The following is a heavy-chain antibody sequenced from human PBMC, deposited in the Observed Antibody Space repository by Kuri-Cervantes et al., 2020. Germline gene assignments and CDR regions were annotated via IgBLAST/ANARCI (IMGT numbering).Heavy chain of an antibody. V-gene: IGHV3-33*01. D-gene: IGHD6-19*01. CDR1: GFTFSSYG. Sequence: GESLKISCAASGFTFSSYGMHWVRQAPGKGLEWVAVIWYDGSNKYYADSVKGRFTISRDNSKNTLYLQMNSLRAEDTALYYCARSRAGDFDYWGQGTLVTVSS. CDR2: IWYDGSNK. J-gene: IGHJ4*02. CDR3: ARSRAGDFDY.